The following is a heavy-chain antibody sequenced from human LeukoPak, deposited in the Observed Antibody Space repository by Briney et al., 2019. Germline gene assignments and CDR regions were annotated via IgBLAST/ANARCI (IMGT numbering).Heavy chain of an antibody. CDR3: ARDRDSSGWYNWFDP. V-gene: IGHV3-30*04. CDR1: GFTFSSYA. CDR2: ISYDGSNK. J-gene: IGHJ5*02. D-gene: IGHD6-19*01. Sequence: PGGSLRLSCAASGFTFSSYAMHWVRQAPGKGLEWVAVISYDGSNKYYADSVKGRFTISRDNSKNTLYLQMNSLRAEDTAVYYCARDRDSSGWYNWFDPWGQGTLVTVSS.